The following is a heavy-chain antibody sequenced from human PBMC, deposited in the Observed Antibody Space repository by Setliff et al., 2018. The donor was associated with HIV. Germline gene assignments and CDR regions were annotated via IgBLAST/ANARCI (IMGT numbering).Heavy chain of an antibody. J-gene: IGHJ3*02. CDR3: ARGTPLGYNLNYKVEEDAFDI. Sequence: ASVKVSFKASGYTFTNYYMHWVRQAPGQGLEWMGIINPSGGLTIYAQKLQGRGTMTRDTSTNTVYMELSSLRSEDTAVYYCARGTPLGYNLNYKVEEDAFDIWGQGTMVTVSS. V-gene: IGHV1-46*04. CDR2: INPSGGLT. CDR1: GYTFTNYY. D-gene: IGHD1-7*01.